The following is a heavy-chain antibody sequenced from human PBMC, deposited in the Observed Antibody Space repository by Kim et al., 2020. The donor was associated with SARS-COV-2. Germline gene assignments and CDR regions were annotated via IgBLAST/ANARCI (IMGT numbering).Heavy chain of an antibody. CDR3: ARHPTPLSSGWYPRYFDY. J-gene: IGHJ4*02. CDR1: GGSISSYY. V-gene: IGHV4-59*08. D-gene: IGHD6-19*01. Sequence: SETLSLTCTVSGGSISSYYWSWIRQPPGKGLEWIGYIYYSGSTNYNPSLKSRVTISVDTSKNQFSLKLSSVTAADTAVYYCARHPTPLSSGWYPRYFDYWGQGTLVTVSS. CDR2: IYYSGST.